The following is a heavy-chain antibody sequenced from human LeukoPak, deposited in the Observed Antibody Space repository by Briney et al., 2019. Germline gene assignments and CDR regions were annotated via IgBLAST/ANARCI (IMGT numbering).Heavy chain of an antibody. D-gene: IGHD1-26*01. V-gene: IGHV1-69*13. Sequence: SVKVSCTASGGTFSSYAISWVRQAPGQGLEWMGGIIPIFGTANYAQKFQGRVTITADESTSTAYMELSSLRSEDTAVYYCAGPSGSYYAPDFDYWGQGTLVTVSS. J-gene: IGHJ4*02. CDR3: AGPSGSYYAPDFDY. CDR1: GGTFSSYA. CDR2: IIPIFGTA.